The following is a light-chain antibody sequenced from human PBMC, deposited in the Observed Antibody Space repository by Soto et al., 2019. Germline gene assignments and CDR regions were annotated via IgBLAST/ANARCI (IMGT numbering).Light chain of an antibody. V-gene: IGKV3-20*01. J-gene: IGKJ4*01. CDR3: EQYDSSPLC. CDR2: VAS. CDR1: QSVSSNY. Sequence: EIVLTQSTGTLSLSPGERATLSCRASQSVSSNYLARYQQKPGQAPNLHIYVASSRSTSIPDRFSGSGSGTDFTLTISTMVPKDCAVYYCEQYDSSPLCFGGVTKVEIK.